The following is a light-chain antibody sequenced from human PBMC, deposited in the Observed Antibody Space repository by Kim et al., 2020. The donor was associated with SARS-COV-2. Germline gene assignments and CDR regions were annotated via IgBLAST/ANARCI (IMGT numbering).Light chain of an antibody. Sequence: SASISCRSSQSLLDSTGYDYLDWYLQKPGQSPQLLMYLGSNRASGVPDRFSGRGSGTDFTLKISRVEAEDVGVYYCMQALQTPPTFGQGTKVDIK. CDR3: MQALQTPPT. V-gene: IGKV2-28*01. CDR1: QSLLDSTGYDY. J-gene: IGKJ1*01. CDR2: LGS.